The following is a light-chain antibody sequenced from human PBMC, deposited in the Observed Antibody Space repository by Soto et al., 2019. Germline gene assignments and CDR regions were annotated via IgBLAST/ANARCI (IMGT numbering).Light chain of an antibody. V-gene: IGKV3-11*01. CDR3: HQRSNWPPDT. CDR1: QSVSSY. Sequence: EIVLTQSPATLSLSPGERATLSCRASQSVSSYLDWYQQKPGQAPRLLIYDASNRAAGSPASFSGSGSGTDFTLTTSSLEPEDFAVYYCHQRSNWPPDTFGQGTKLEIK. CDR2: DAS. J-gene: IGKJ2*01.